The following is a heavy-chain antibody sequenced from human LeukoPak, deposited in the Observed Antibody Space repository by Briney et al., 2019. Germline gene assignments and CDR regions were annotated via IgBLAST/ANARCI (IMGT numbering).Heavy chain of an antibody. CDR2: ISSSSSTI. D-gene: IGHD5-12*01. CDR1: GFTFSSYS. J-gene: IGHJ6*03. CDR3: ARDVEVATIYYYYMDV. V-gene: IGHV3-48*01. Sequence: PGGSLRLSCAASGFTFSSYSMNWVRQAPGKGLEWVSYISSSSSTIYYADSVKGRFTISRDNAKNSLYLQMNSLRAEDTAVYYCARDVEVATIYYYYMDVWGKGTTVTVSS.